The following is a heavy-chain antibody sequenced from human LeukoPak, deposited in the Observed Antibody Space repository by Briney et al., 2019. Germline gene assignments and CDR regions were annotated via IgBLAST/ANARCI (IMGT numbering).Heavy chain of an antibody. CDR3: ARVPGARSSWYVGQYYYYGMDV. Sequence: GSLRLSCAASGFSFSDHYMSWIRQAPGKGLEWISYISTSAEKIYYTDSVKGRYTISRDNAKNSLYLQMNSLRAEDTAVYYCARVPGARSSWYVGQYYYYGMDVWGQGTTVTVSS. D-gene: IGHD6-13*01. CDR1: GFSFSDHY. V-gene: IGHV3-11*01. CDR2: ISTSAEKI. J-gene: IGHJ6*02.